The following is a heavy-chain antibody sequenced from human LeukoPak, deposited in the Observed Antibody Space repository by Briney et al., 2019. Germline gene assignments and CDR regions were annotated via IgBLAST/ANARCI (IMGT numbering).Heavy chain of an antibody. V-gene: IGHV3-30-3*01. CDR3: AREESYSGSSYFDY. D-gene: IGHD1-26*01. J-gene: IGHJ4*02. CDR1: GFTSSSYA. Sequence: GGSLRLSCEASGFTSSSYAMHWVRQAPGKGLEWVAVISYDETNKYYADSVKGRFTISRDNSKNTLYLQMNSLRPEDTAVYYCAREESYSGSSYFDYWGQGTLVTVSS. CDR2: ISYDETNK.